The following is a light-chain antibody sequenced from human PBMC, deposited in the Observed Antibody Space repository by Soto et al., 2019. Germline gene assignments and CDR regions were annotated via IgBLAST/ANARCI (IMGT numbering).Light chain of an antibody. CDR2: GAS. J-gene: IGKJ2*01. CDR3: QQYHNWPPQYT. CDR1: QTVASN. V-gene: IGKV3-15*01. Sequence: EIVMTQSPAILSVSPGERATLSCRASQTVASNLAWYQQKPGQAPRLLIHGASTRATGVSARFSGSGSGTELSLTISSLQSEDFAVYNCQQYHNWPPQYTFGQGTKLQIK.